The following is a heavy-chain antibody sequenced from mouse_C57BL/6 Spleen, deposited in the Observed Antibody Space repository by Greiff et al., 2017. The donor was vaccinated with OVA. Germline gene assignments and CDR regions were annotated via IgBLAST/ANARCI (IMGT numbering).Heavy chain of an antibody. V-gene: IGHV1-76*01. CDR3: ARRSDGYPYWYFDV. D-gene: IGHD2-3*01. J-gene: IGHJ1*03. CDR1: GYTFTDYY. CDR2: IYPGSGNT. Sequence: LEESGAELVRPGASVKLSCKASGYTFTDYYINWVKQRPGQGLEWIARIYPGSGNTYYNEKFKGKATLTAEKSSSTAYMQLSSLTSEDSAVYFCARRSDGYPYWYFDVWGTGTTVTVSS.